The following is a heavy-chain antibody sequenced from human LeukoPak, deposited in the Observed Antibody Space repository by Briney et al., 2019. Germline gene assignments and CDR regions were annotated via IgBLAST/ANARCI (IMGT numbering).Heavy chain of an antibody. D-gene: IGHD5-18*01. CDR1: GGSMSRYY. Sequence: PSETLSLTCTVSGGSMSRYYWSWIRQPPGKGLEWIGYVYDNGITSYNPSLKSRVTISADTSKNQFSLNLISVTAAHTAVYFCARHPGIQLRIDNWGQGTLVTVSS. CDR3: ARHPGIQLRIDN. J-gene: IGHJ4*02. CDR2: VYDNGIT. V-gene: IGHV4-59*08.